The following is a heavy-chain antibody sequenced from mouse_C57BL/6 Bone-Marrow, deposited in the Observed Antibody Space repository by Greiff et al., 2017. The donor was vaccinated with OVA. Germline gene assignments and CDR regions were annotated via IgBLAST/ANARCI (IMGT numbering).Heavy chain of an antibody. J-gene: IGHJ1*03. Sequence: VQLVESGAELARPGASVKLSCKASGYTFTSYGISWVKQRTGQGLEWIGEIYPRSGNTYYNEKFKGKATLTADKSSSTAYMELRSLTSEDSAVYFCARDYYGSSFWYFDVWGTGTTVTVSS. CDR2: IYPRSGNT. CDR1: GYTFTSYG. CDR3: ARDYYGSSFWYFDV. D-gene: IGHD1-1*01. V-gene: IGHV1-81*01.